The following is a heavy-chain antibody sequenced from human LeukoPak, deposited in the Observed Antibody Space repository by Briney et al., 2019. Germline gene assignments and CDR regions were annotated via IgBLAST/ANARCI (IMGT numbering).Heavy chain of an antibody. CDR3: ARPSGDFWSGYFDL. CDR2: IYYSGST. J-gene: IGHJ2*01. V-gene: IGHV4-39*01. D-gene: IGHD3-3*01. CDR1: GGSISSSSYY. Sequence: SETLSLTCTVSGGSISSSSYYWGWIRQPPGKGLEWIGSIYYSGSTYYNPSLKSRVTISVDTSKNQFSLKLSSVTAADTAVYYCARPSGDFWSGYFDLWGRGTLVTVSP.